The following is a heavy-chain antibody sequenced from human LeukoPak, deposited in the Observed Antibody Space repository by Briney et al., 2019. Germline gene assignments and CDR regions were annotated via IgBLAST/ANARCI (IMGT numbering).Heavy chain of an antibody. V-gene: IGHV3-53*01. Sequence: GGSLRLSCAASGFTVSSNHMSWVRQAPGKGLEWGSVIYSGGSTEYTDSVKGRFTISRDNSKNTLYLQMNSLRAEDTAVYHCARGPAGYNWGQGTLVTVSS. CDR2: IYSGGST. J-gene: IGHJ4*02. CDR3: ARGPAGYN. CDR1: GFTVSSNH. D-gene: IGHD1-1*01.